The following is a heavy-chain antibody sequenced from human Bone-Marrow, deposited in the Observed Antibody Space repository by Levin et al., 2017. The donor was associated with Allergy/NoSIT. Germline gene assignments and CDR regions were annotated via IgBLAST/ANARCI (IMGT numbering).Heavy chain of an antibody. Sequence: SETLSLTCSVSGGFITSYYWSWIRQPPGKGLEWIAYIYYSGRTTNYNPSLKSRVTISLDTSRDQVSLRLSSVTAADTAIYYCAGNAKGAGDWSFDLWGRGTLVTVSS. D-gene: IGHD6-19*01. CDR3: AGNAKGAGDWSFDL. J-gene: IGHJ2*01. CDR1: GGFITSYY. CDR2: IYYSGRTT. V-gene: IGHV4-59*08.